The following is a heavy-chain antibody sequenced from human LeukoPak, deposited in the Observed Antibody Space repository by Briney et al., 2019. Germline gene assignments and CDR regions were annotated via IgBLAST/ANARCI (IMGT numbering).Heavy chain of an antibody. CDR2: ITPSGDGT. CDR1: GFTFSSPA. V-gene: IGHV3-23*01. Sequence: GGSLRLSCAASGFTFSSPAMSWVRQAPGKGLEWVSSITPSGDGTYYAASVKGRFTISRDNSKNTLYLQMNSLRADDTAIYYCAKDSPVATTWGQGTLVTVSS. J-gene: IGHJ4*02. CDR3: AKDSPVATT. D-gene: IGHD1-26*01.